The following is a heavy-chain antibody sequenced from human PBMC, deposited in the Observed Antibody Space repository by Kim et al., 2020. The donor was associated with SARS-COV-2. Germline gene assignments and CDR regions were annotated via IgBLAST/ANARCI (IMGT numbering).Heavy chain of an antibody. V-gene: IGHV3-64D*06. D-gene: IGHD3-9*01. CDR3: VKNGLIGRYFLYFDY. CDR2: ISIGGGAT. CDR1: GFAFSSYN. J-gene: IGHJ4*02. Sequence: GGSLRLSCSVSGFAFSSYNMFWVRQAPGKGLECVSAISIGGGATYYTDSVKGRFTISRDNSKNTLYLQMSSLRAEDTAVYYCVKNGLIGRYFLYFDYWGQGTRVTVHS.